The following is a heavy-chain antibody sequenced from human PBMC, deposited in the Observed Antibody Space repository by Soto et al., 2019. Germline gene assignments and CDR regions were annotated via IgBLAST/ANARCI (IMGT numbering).Heavy chain of an antibody. D-gene: IGHD1-7*01. CDR2: ISAYNGNT. V-gene: IGHV1-18*01. CDR1: GYTFTSYG. Sequence: GASVKVSCKASGYTFTSYGISWVRQAPGQGLEWMGWISAYNGNTNYAQKLQGRVTMTTDTFTTTAYMELRSLRSDDTAVYFCAREGRRNWNYVYYYYGLDVWGQGTTVTVSS. CDR3: AREGRRNWNYVYYYYGLDV. J-gene: IGHJ6*02.